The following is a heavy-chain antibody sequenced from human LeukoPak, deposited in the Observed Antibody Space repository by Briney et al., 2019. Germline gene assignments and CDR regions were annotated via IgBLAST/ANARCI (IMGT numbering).Heavy chain of an antibody. CDR3: ARVPHGDSSWGWGPDY. V-gene: IGHV3-33*01. J-gene: IGHJ4*02. CDR1: GFTFSSYG. D-gene: IGHD6-13*01. CDR2: IWYDGSNK. Sequence: PGRSLRLSCAASGFTFSSYGMHWVRQAPGKGLEWVAVIWYDGSNKYYADSVKGRFTISRDNSKNTLYLQMNSLRAEDTAVYYCARVPHGDSSWGWGPDYWGQGTLVTVSS.